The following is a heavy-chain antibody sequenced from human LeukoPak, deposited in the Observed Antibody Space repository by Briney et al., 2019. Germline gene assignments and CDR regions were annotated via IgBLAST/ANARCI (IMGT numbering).Heavy chain of an antibody. CDR2: ISYDGSNK. D-gene: IGHD3-22*01. V-gene: IGHV3-30-3*01. J-gene: IGHJ3*02. CDR1: GFTFSSYA. Sequence: GGSLRLSCAASGFTFSSYAMHWVRQAPGKGLEWVAVISYDGSNKCYADSVKGRFTISRDNSKNTLYLQMNSLRAEDTAVYYCARDLLSYDSSGSDAFDIWGQGTMVTVSS. CDR3: ARDLLSYDSSGSDAFDI.